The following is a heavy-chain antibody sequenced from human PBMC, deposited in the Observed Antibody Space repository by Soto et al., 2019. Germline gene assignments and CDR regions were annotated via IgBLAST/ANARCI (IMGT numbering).Heavy chain of an antibody. CDR1: GDSISSSDYF. V-gene: IGHV4-30-4*01. CDR3: ASELSGYAFGGGEVH. J-gene: IGHJ1*01. Sequence: QVQLRESGPGLVKPSQTLSLTCAVSGDSISSSDYFWTWIRQPPGKGLEWIGYISHSGSTNYNPSFRSRVSILGDPSKIQCSLRLSSVTAEDTAVYYCASELSGYAFGGGEVHWGRGTLVTVSS. CDR2: ISHSGST. D-gene: IGHD6-25*01.